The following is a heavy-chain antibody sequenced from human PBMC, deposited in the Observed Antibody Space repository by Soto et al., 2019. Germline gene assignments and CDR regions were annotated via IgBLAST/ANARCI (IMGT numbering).Heavy chain of an antibody. J-gene: IGHJ4*02. D-gene: IGHD2-21*02. CDR3: ARDDSGFDY. V-gene: IGHV3-7*03. CDR2: IKKDGSEK. Sequence: VGSLRLSCAAHGFTFSSNWMSWVRQAPGKGLEWVANIKKDGSEKYYVDSVKGRFTISRDNAKNSLFLQMNSLRAEDTAVYYCARDDSGFDYWGQGTQVTVSS. CDR1: GFTFSSNW.